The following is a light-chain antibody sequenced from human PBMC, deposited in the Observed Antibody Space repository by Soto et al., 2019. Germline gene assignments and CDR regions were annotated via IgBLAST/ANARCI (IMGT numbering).Light chain of an antibody. V-gene: IGKV3-15*01. Sequence: EIVMTQSPATLSVSPGERATLSCRASQSISTELAWYQQKPGQRPRLLIYSAFTRATGVPARFTGSGSGSEYTLTISALQSEDFAVYYCQQGHNWPLTFGQGTRLEI. CDR2: SAF. CDR3: QQGHNWPLT. J-gene: IGKJ2*01. CDR1: QSISTE.